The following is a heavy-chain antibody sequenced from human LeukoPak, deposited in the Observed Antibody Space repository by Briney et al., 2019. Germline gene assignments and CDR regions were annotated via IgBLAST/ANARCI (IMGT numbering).Heavy chain of an antibody. Sequence: GESLKISCKGSGYSFTSYWIGWVRQMPGKGLEWMGIIYPGDSDTRYSPSFQGQVTISADKSISNAYLQWSSLKASDTAMYYCARSGITSSLYNWFDPWGQGTLVTVSS. CDR2: IYPGDSDT. V-gene: IGHV5-51*01. D-gene: IGHD3-10*01. J-gene: IGHJ5*02. CDR3: ARSGITSSLYNWFDP. CDR1: GYSFTSYW.